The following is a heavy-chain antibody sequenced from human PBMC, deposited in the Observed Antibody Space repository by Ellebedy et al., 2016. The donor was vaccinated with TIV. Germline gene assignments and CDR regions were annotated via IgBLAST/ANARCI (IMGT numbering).Heavy chain of an antibody. Sequence: GESLKISXATSGFTFNKYSINWVRQAPGKGLEWVSGISGSGGSIYYSDSVKGRFTISRDNSKNTLHLHMKNLRVEDTAVYYCAKDASSSWSNWFDPWGQGTLVTVSS. D-gene: IGHD6-13*01. CDR3: AKDASSSWSNWFDP. CDR2: ISGSGGSI. CDR1: GFTFNKYS. V-gene: IGHV3-23*01. J-gene: IGHJ5*02.